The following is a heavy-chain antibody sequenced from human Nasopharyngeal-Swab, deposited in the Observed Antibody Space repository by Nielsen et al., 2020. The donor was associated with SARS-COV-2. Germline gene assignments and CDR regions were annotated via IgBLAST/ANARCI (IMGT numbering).Heavy chain of an antibody. V-gene: IGHV3-48*03. CDR2: ISISGSTI. D-gene: IGHD3-3*01. Sequence: GGSLRLSCAASGSTFSSYEMNWVRQAPGKGLEWVSYISISGSTIYYADSVKGRFTISRDNAKNSLYLQMNSLRAEDTAVYYCARDKPGITIFGVVIGPFDYWGQGTLVTVSS. J-gene: IGHJ4*02. CDR1: GSTFSSYE. CDR3: ARDKPGITIFGVVIGPFDY.